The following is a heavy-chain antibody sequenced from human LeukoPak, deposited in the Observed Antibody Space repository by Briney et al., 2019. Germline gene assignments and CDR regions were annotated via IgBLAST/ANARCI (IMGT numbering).Heavy chain of an antibody. CDR1: GDSITSGAFY. Sequence: PSETLSLTCNGSGDSITSGAFYWAWIGQSPGKGREWIGNVYYSERTQYNPSLGCRVSISMDKTKNQCSLNLNSVSVTDTAIYYCARRDYAAWFDHGAEGTLVTVSS. V-gene: IGHV4-39*01. J-gene: IGHJ5*02. CDR2: VYYSERT. D-gene: IGHD4/OR15-4a*01. CDR3: ARRDYAAWFDH.